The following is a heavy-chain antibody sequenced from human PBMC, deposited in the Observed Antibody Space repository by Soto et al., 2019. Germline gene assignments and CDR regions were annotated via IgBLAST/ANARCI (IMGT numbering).Heavy chain of an antibody. J-gene: IGHJ4*02. CDR2: ISSSSSYI. V-gene: IGHV3-21*01. CDR3: ACGISIVVDIDY. CDR1: GGTFRRGT. D-gene: IGHD3-22*01. Sequence: GGALRHPWGGSGGTFRRGTNNLGRHAPGKGLEWVSSISSSSSYIYYADSVKGRFTISRDNAKNSLYLQMNSLRAEDTAVYYCACGISIVVDIDYRGQRTLVIVSS.